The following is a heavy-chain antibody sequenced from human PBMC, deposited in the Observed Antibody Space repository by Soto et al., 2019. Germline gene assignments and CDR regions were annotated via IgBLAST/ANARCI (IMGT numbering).Heavy chain of an antibody. V-gene: IGHV5-51*01. CDR2: IYPGDSDT. D-gene: IGHD4-17*01. Sequence: GESLKISCKGSGYSFNTYWVGWVRQMPGKGLEWVGIIYPGDSDTTYTPSFQGHVTISADKSISTVYLQWSSLKASDTAMYYCASSTTVTEGGFYFDNWGQGTRVTVSS. J-gene: IGHJ4*02. CDR1: GYSFNTYW. CDR3: ASSTTVTEGGFYFDN.